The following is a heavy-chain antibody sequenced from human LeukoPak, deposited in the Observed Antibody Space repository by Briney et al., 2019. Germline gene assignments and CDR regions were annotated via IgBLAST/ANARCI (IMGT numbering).Heavy chain of an antibody. J-gene: IGHJ5*02. CDR3: ARGGRNYGSSWPYNWFDP. CDR1: GGSISSGGYS. V-gene: IGHV4-30-2*01. D-gene: IGHD6-13*01. Sequence: SETLSLTCAVFGGSISSGGYSWSWIRQPPGKGLEWIGYIYHSGSTNYNPSLKSRVTISVDTSKNQFSLKLSSVTAADTAVYYCARGGRNYGSSWPYNWFDPWGQGTLVTVSS. CDR2: IYHSGST.